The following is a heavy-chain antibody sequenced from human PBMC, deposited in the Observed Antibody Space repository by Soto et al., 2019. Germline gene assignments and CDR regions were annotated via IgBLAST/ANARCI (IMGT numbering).Heavy chain of an antibody. CDR3: AKDAAGMGAADY. V-gene: IGHV3-30*18. D-gene: IGHD1-26*01. Sequence: QVQLVESGGGVVQPGRSLRLSCAASGFTFSSYGMHWVRQAPGKGLEWVAVISYDGSNKYYADSVKGRFTISRDNSKNTLYLQMNRLRAEDTAVYYCAKDAAGMGAADYWGQGTLVTVSS. CDR2: ISYDGSNK. J-gene: IGHJ4*02. CDR1: GFTFSSYG.